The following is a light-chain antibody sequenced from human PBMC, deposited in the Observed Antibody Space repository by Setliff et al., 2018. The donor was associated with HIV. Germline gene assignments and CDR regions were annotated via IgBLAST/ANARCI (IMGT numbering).Light chain of an antibody. V-gene: IGLV2-11*01. CDR3: CSYSGTDTYI. Sequence: ALTQPRSVSGSPGQSVTVSCTGSSTDVGGYRYVSWYQQHPGKAPKLIIFDVNRRPSGVPDRFSGSKSGDTASLTISGLQSEDEADYYCCSYSGTDTYIFGTGTKVTVL. J-gene: IGLJ1*01. CDR1: STDVGGYRY. CDR2: DVN.